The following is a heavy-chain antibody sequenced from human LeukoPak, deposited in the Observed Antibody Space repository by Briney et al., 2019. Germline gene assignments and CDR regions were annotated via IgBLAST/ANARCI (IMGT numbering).Heavy chain of an antibody. CDR2: IYSGGST. V-gene: IGHV3-53*01. CDR1: GFTVSSNY. Sequence: GGSLRLSCAASGFTVSSNYMSWVRQAPGKGLEWVSVIYSGGSTYYADSVKGRFTISRDNSTNTLYLQMNSLRAEDTAVYYCASYQKDSRDYWGQGTLVTVSS. CDR3: ASYQKDSRDY. D-gene: IGHD2-15*01. J-gene: IGHJ4*02.